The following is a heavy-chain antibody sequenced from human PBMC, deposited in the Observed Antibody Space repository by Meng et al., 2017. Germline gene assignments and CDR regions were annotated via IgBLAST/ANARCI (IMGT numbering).Heavy chain of an antibody. Sequence: SVKVSCKASGYTFTSYGISWVRQAPGQGLEWMGRIIPILGIANYAQKFQGRVTITADKSTSTAYMELSSLRSEDTAVYYCATDYYGSGRSHGYWGQGTLVTVSS. V-gene: IGHV1-69*04. D-gene: IGHD3-10*01. CDR3: ATDYYGSGRSHGY. J-gene: IGHJ4*02. CDR1: GYTFTSYG. CDR2: IIPILGIA.